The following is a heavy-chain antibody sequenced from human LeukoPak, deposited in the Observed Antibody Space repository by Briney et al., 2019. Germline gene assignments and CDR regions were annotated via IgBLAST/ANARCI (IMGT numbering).Heavy chain of an antibody. D-gene: IGHD3-10*01. CDR3: ARESDMVRGVILSRYFDY. CDR2: IIPIFGTA. Sequence: GASVKVSCKASGGTFSSYAISWVRQAPGQGLEWMGGIIPIFGTANYAQKFQGRVTITADESTSTAYMELSSLRSEDTAVYYCARESDMVRGVILSRYFDYWGQGTLVTVSS. V-gene: IGHV1-69*13. CDR1: GGTFSSYA. J-gene: IGHJ4*02.